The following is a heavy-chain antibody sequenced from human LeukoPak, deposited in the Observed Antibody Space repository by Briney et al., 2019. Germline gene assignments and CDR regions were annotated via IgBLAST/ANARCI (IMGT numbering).Heavy chain of an antibody. CDR3: VRDNSRGQSLGVIY. CDR2: INADSSTI. V-gene: IGHV3-48*01. D-gene: IGHD3-22*01. J-gene: IGHJ4*02. Sequence: SGGSLRLSCAASGFTFSTYNMNWVRQAPGKGLEWISYINADSSTIQYADSVRGRFTTSRDNAKNSLYLQMNSLRAEDTAVYYCVRDNSRGQSLGVIYWGQGSLVTVPS. CDR1: GFTFSTYN.